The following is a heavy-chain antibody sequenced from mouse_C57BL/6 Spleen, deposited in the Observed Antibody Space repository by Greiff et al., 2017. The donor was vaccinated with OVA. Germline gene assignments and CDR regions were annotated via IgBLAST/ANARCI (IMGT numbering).Heavy chain of an antibody. CDR1: GYSFTDYN. V-gene: IGHV1-39*01. CDR3: ARREDSSGFYAMDY. Sequence: EVQLQESGPELVKPGASVKISCKASGYSFTDYNMNWVKQSNGKSLEWIGVINPNYGTTSYNQKFKGKATLTVDQSSSTAYMQLNSLTSEDSAVYYCARREDSSGFYAMDYWGQGTSVTVSS. J-gene: IGHJ4*01. D-gene: IGHD3-2*02. CDR2: INPNYGTT.